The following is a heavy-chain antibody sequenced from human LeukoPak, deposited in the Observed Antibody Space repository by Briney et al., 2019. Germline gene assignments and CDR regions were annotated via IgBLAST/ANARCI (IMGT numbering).Heavy chain of an antibody. CDR2: FDPEDGET. CDR1: GYTLTELS. Sequence: ASVTVSCKVSGYTLTELSMHWVRQAPGKGLEWMGGFDPEDGETIYAQKFQGRVTMTEDTSTDTAYMELSSLRSEDTAVYYCATVPSAAFGFDYWGQGTLVTVSS. CDR3: ATVPSAAFGFDY. V-gene: IGHV1-24*01. D-gene: IGHD3-10*01. J-gene: IGHJ4*02.